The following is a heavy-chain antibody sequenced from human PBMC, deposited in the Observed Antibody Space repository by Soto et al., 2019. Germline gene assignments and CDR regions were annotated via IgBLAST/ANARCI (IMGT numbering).Heavy chain of an antibody. CDR1: GGSISSGGYY. CDR2: IYYSGST. V-gene: IGHV4-31*03. Sequence: QVQLQESGPGLVKPSQTLSLTCTVSGGSISSGGYYWSWIRQHPGKGLEWIGYIYYSGSTYYNPSLTCRVTISVDTSKNQFSLKLSSVTAADTAVYYCARVQGGSTPRLLDYWGQGTLVTVSS. J-gene: IGHJ4*02. D-gene: IGHD6-25*01. CDR3: ARVQGGSTPRLLDY.